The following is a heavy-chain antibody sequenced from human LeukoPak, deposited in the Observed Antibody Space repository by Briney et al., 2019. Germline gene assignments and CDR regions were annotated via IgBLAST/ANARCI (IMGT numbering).Heavy chain of an antibody. CDR3: ARDQGGIAARGRRDDAFDI. V-gene: IGHV3-9*01. Sequence: GGSLRLSCAASGFTFDDYAMHWVRQAPGKGLEWVSGISWNSGSIGYADSVKGRFTISRDNAKNSLYLQMNSLRAEDTAVYYCARDQGGIAARGRRDDAFDIWGQGTMVTVSS. CDR2: ISWNSGSI. CDR1: GFTFDDYA. D-gene: IGHD6-6*01. J-gene: IGHJ3*02.